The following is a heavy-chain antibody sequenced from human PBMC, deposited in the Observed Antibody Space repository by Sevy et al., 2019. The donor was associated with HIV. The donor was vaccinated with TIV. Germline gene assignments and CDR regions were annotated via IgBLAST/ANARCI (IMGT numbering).Heavy chain of an antibody. D-gene: IGHD5-18*01. CDR1: GFTFSSYA. CDR3: AKDPTWIQGGDAFDI. Sequence: GGSLRLSCAASGFTFSSYAMSWVRQAPGKGLEWVSAISGSGGSTYYADSVKGRFTISRDNSKNTLYLQMNSLRAEDTAVYYWAKDPTWIQGGDAFDIWGQGTMVTVSS. CDR2: ISGSGGST. J-gene: IGHJ3*02. V-gene: IGHV3-23*01.